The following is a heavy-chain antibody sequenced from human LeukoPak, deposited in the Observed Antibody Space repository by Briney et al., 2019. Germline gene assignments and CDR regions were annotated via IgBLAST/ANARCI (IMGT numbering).Heavy chain of an antibody. V-gene: IGHV3-23*01. Sequence: GGSLRLSCAASGFTFSSYAMSWVRQAPGKGLEWVSAISGSGGSTYYADSVKGRFTISRGNAKNSLYLQMNSLRAEDTAVCYCAELGITMIGGVWGKGTTVTISS. CDR2: ISGSGGST. D-gene: IGHD3-10*02. J-gene: IGHJ6*04. CDR1: GFTFSSYA. CDR3: AELGITMIGGV.